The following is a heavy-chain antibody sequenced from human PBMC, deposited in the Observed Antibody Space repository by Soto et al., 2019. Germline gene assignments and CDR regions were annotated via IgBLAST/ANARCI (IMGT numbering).Heavy chain of an antibody. D-gene: IGHD6-19*01. V-gene: IGHV3-74*01. J-gene: IGHJ4*02. CDR3: ARLPGYSTGWTPFDF. CDR1: GFTFINYW. CDR2: INSDGSTT. Sequence: PGGPLRLSCAPHGFTFINYWMHWVHKATGKGLVWVSRINSDGSTTSHADSVKGRFTISRDNAKNTLYLQMNSLRAEDTAVYYCARLPGYSTGWTPFDFWGQGT.